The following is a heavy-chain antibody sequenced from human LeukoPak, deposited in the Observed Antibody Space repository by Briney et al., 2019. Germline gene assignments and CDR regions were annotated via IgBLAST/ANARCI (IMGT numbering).Heavy chain of an antibody. D-gene: IGHD3-9*01. J-gene: IGHJ5*02. CDR3: ARDPPLRYPHWPHNWFDP. CDR1: GYTFTDYF. CDR2: LNPNSGAT. Sequence: ASVKVSCKASGYTFTDYFIHWVRQAPGQGLEWMGWLNPNSGATNFAQKFQGRVTMTRDTSITTAYMELSRLRSDDTAVYYCARDPPLRYPHWPHNWFDPWGQGTLVTVSS. V-gene: IGHV1-2*02.